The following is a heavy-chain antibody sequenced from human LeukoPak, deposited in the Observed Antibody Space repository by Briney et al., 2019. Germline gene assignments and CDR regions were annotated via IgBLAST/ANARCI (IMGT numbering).Heavy chain of an antibody. J-gene: IGHJ4*02. D-gene: IGHD3-10*01. CDR2: ISSSSSYI. CDR1: GFTFSSYS. CDR3: AREKQGGKYGSGFFDY. Sequence: GGSLRLSCAASGFTFSSYSMNWVRQAPGKGLEWVSSISSSSSYIYYADSVKGRFTISRDNAKNSLYLQMNSLRAEDTAVYYCAREKQGGKYGSGFFDYWGQGTLVTVSP. V-gene: IGHV3-21*01.